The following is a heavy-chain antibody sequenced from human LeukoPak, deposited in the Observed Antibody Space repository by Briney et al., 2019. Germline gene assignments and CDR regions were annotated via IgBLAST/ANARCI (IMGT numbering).Heavy chain of an antibody. J-gene: IGHJ4*02. V-gene: IGHV1-69*05. CDR2: IIPIFGTA. Sequence: GASVKVSCKASGYTFTSYYMHWVRQAPGQGLEWMGRIIPIFGTANYAQKFQGRVTITTDESTSTAYMELSSLRSEDTAVYYCARERPDYYDSSGYFGYFDYWGQGTLVTVSS. CDR1: GYTFTSYY. D-gene: IGHD3-22*01. CDR3: ARERPDYYDSSGYFGYFDY.